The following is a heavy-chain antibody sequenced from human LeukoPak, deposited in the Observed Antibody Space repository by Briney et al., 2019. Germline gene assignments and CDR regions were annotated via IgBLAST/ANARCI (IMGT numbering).Heavy chain of an antibody. Sequence: SETLSLTCTVSGGSISSYYWSWIRQPPGKGLEWIGYIYYSGSTNHNPSLKSRVTISVDTSKNQFSLKLSSVTAADTAVYYCARVVGTADFDYWGQGTLVTVSS. CDR3: ARVVGTADFDY. D-gene: IGHD2-15*01. J-gene: IGHJ4*02. V-gene: IGHV4-59*08. CDR2: IYYSGST. CDR1: GGSISSYY.